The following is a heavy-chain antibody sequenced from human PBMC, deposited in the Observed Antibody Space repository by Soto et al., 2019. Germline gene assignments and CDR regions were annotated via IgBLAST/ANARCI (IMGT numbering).Heavy chain of an antibody. Sequence: EVVLLQSGGDLVQPGGSLRLSCAASGFTFSDYAMTWVRQAPGKGLEWVSDISDGDGDTHYADSVRGRFVISRDNSKNTLFLEMNSVRAEDAAVYYCANGRTSFDFWGQGSLVTVSS. CDR3: ANGRTSFDF. V-gene: IGHV3-23*01. CDR2: ISDGDGDT. J-gene: IGHJ4*02. CDR1: GFTFSDYA.